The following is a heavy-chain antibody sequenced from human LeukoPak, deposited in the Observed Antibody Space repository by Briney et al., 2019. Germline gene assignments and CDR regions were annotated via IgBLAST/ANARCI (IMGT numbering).Heavy chain of an antibody. Sequence: PGGSLRLSCAASGFMFGSYGMHWVRQAPGKGLEWVAFIQYDGRGKYYADSVKGRFTISRDNYKNTLYLQMNSLRGEDTAVYYCAKDQGSAGFWGYWGQGTLVTVSS. J-gene: IGHJ4*02. CDR1: GFMFGSYG. V-gene: IGHV3-30*02. D-gene: IGHD7-27*01. CDR2: IQYDGRGK. CDR3: AKDQGSAGFWGY.